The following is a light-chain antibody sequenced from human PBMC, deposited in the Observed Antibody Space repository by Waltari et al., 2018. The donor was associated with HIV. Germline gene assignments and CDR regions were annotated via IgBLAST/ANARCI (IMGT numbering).Light chain of an antibody. V-gene: IGLV1-40*01. J-gene: IGLJ1*01. CDR3: QSYDSSLSGYV. CDR1: SPTTGAGYD. Sequence: QSVLTQPPSVSGAPGQRVTFPCTGSSPTTGAGYDVHGYQQLPGTAPKLLIYDNTNRPSGVPDRISGSKSGTSASLAITGLQAEDEADYYCQSYDSSLSGYVFGTGTKVTVL. CDR2: DNT.